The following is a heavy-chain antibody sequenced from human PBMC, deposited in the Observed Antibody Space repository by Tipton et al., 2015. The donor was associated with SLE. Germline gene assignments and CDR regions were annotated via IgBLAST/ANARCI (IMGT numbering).Heavy chain of an antibody. CDR1: GVSVTIGSYY. J-gene: IGHJ4*02. D-gene: IGHD3-22*01. Sequence: TLSLTCTVSGVSVTIGSYYWSWIRQPPGKGLEYIGYIYDSGGTHYNPSLKSRVTISLDTSKNQFSLNLNSVTTADTAIYYCARGFFDSRGFSSPFVCWGQASLVAVSS. CDR2: IYDSGGT. V-gene: IGHV4-61*01. CDR3: ARGFFDSRGFSSPFVC.